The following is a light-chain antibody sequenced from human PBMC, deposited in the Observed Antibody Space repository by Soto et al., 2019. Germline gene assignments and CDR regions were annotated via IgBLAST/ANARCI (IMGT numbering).Light chain of an antibody. Sequence: GERATLSCRASQSVSSNLARYQQKPGQAPRLLIYGASTRATGIPARFSCSWSGTEFTLTISILLPEDFAVYYCQQYNNWPQTFGQGTKVDIK. CDR3: QQYNNWPQT. J-gene: IGKJ1*01. CDR2: GAS. V-gene: IGKV3-15*01. CDR1: QSVSSN.